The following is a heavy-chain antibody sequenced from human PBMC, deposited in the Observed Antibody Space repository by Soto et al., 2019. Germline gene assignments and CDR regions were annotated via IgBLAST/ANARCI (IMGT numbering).Heavy chain of an antibody. CDR3: ADSPGDTAMVKYYYYYYGMDV. V-gene: IGHV4-4*07. Sequence: TVSGGSISSYYWSWVRQPAGKGLEWIGRIYTSGSTNYNPSLKSRVTMSVDTSKNQFSLKLSSVTAADTAVYYCADSPGDTAMVKYYYYYYGMDVWGQGTTVTVSS. J-gene: IGHJ6*02. CDR2: IYTSGST. CDR1: GGSISSYY. D-gene: IGHD5-18*01.